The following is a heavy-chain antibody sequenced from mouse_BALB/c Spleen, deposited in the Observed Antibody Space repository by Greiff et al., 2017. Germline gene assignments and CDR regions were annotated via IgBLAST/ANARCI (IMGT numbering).Heavy chain of an antibody. Sequence: EVQLQESGPGLVKPSQSLSLTCSVTGYSITSGYYWNWIRQFPGNKLEWMGYISYDGSNNYNPSLKNRISITRDTSKNQFFLKLNSVTTEDTATYCCARDGYGPHYFDYWGQGTTLTVSA. J-gene: IGHJ2*01. CDR3: ARDGYGPHYFDY. CDR1: GYSITSGYY. V-gene: IGHV3-6*02. CDR2: ISYDGSN. D-gene: IGHD2-2*01.